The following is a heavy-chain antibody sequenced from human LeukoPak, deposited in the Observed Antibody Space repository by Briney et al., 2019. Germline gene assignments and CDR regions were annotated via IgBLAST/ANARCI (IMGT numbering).Heavy chain of an antibody. Sequence: GGSLRLSCAASGFTFSSYAMSWVRQAPGKGLEWVSAISGSGGSTYYADSVKGRFTISRDNSKNTLYLQMNSLRAEDTAVYYCTKDPRYCGGDCYSGYWGQGTLVTVSS. V-gene: IGHV3-23*01. D-gene: IGHD2-21*02. J-gene: IGHJ4*02. CDR3: TKDPRYCGGDCYSGY. CDR1: GFTFSSYA. CDR2: ISGSGGST.